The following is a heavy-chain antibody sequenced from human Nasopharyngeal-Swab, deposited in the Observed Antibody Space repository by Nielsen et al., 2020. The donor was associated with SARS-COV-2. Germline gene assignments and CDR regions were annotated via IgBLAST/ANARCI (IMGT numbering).Heavy chain of an antibody. CDR3: ASFSYGSGGYYYYGMDV. V-gene: IGHV4-61*02. CDR1: GGSISSGSYY. J-gene: IGHJ6*02. D-gene: IGHD3-10*01. CDR2: IYTSGST. Sequence: LRLSCTVSGGSISSGSYYWSWIRQPAGKGLEWIGRIYTSGSTNYNPSLKSRVTISVDTSKNQFSLKLSSVTAADTAVYYCASFSYGSGGYYYYGMDVWGQGTTVTVSS.